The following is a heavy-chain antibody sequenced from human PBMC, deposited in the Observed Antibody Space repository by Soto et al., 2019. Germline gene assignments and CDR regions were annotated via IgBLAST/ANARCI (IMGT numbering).Heavy chain of an antibody. J-gene: IGHJ6*02. CDR1: GYSFNTLA. D-gene: IGHD7-27*01. V-gene: IGHV1-18*04. Sequence: ASVKVSCKAFGYSFNTLAITWVRQAPGQGLEWVRAIISYNGHTNYARKVQGRDSMTTDTSTTIVYLEPRSLTTGATAVYSYADWGLSVWGQGTTVTVSS. CDR2: IISYNGHT. CDR3: ADWGLSV.